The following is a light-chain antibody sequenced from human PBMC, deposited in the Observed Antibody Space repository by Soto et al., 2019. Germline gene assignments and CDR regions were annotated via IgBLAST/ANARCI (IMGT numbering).Light chain of an antibody. CDR1: SSNIGSNT. J-gene: IGLJ7*01. CDR2: SNN. V-gene: IGLV1-44*01. Sequence: QSVLTQPPSASGTPGQRVTISCSGSSSNIGSNTVNWYQQLPGTAPNLLIYSNNQRPSGVPDRFSGSKSGTSASLAISGLQSEDEADYYCAAWDDSLNGSLFGGGTQLTVL. CDR3: AAWDDSLNGSL.